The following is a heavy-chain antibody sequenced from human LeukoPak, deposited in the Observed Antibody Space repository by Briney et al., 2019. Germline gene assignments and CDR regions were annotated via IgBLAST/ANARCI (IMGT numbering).Heavy chain of an antibody. CDR3: ARDHGQSTYYYYGMEV. CDR1: GFTASSNY. Sequence: GGSLRLSCAASGFTASSNYMSWVRQAPGKGLEWVSVIYSGGSTYYADSVKGRFTISRDNSKNTLFLQMNSLRAEDTAVYYCARDHGQSTYYYYGMEVWGQGTTVTVSS. J-gene: IGHJ6*02. V-gene: IGHV3-66*01. CDR2: IYSGGST.